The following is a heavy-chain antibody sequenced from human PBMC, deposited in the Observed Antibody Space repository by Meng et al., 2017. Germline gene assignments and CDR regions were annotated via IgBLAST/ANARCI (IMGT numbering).Heavy chain of an antibody. CDR1: GDSPSTNNL. V-gene: IGHV4-4*02. D-gene: IGHD3-22*01. CDR3: ATSGDNSGFYLGY. J-gene: IGHJ4*02. CDR2: IYHSGRT. Sequence: RASGPVLVEPSGTLPVTFAVSGDSPSTNNLGTWVRQSPEKGLEWIGEIYHSGRTNYTPSLTSRVTMSVDKTKKQISLNLSSVTAADTAVYYCATSGDNSGFYLGYWGPGILVTVSS.